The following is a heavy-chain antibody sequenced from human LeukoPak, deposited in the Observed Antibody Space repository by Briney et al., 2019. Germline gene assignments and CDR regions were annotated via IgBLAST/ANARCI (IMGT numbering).Heavy chain of an antibody. CDR3: AGMFSMVRGIIEVEY. J-gene: IGHJ4*02. V-gene: IGHV4-30-2*01. CDR1: GGSISSGGYS. D-gene: IGHD3-10*01. Sequence: SEPLSPPFDASGGSISSGGYSWNWSRQPQGRGLEWIGNIYHSGSMYYNPCLRSRVTISIDRTKNQFSLKLSSETAADTAVYYCAGMFSMVRGIIEVEYWGQGTLVTVSS. CDR2: IYHSGSM.